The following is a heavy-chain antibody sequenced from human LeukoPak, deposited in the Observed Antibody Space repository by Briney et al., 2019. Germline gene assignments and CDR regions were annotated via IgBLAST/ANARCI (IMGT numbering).Heavy chain of an antibody. CDR2: ISAYNGNT. CDR3: AFKLELPPSEVWFDP. V-gene: IGHV1-18*01. CDR1: GYTFTSYG. Sequence: ASVKGSCKASGYTFTSYGISWVRQAPGQGLEWMGWISAYNGNTNYAQKLQGRVTMTTDTSTSTVFMELRSLRSDDTAVYYCAFKLELPPSEVWFDPWGQGTLVTVSS. J-gene: IGHJ5*02. D-gene: IGHD1-7*01.